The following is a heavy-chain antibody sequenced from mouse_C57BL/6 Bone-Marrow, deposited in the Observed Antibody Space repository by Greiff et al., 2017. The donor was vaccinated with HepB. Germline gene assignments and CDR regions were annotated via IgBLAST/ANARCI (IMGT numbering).Heavy chain of an antibody. J-gene: IGHJ2*01. CDR3: ARRVLRPYYFDY. CDR2: IDPSDSYT. D-gene: IGHD1-1*01. V-gene: IGHV1-59*01. Sequence: QVQLQQPGAELVRPGTSVKLSCKASGYTFTSYWMHWVKQRPGQGLEWIGVIDPSDSYTNYNQKFKGKATLTVDTSSSTAYMELRSLTSEDSAVYFCARRVLRPYYFDYWGQGTTLTVSS. CDR1: GYTFTSYW.